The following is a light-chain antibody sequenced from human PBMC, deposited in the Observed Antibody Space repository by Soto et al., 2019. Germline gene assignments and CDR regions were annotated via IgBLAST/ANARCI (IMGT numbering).Light chain of an antibody. CDR1: QSITRY. Sequence: DIPMTQSPSSLSAYVGDRVTITCRASQSITRYLNWYQQKPGRAPNLLIYTASSLQSGVPSRFSGSGSGTDFTLTITSLQPEDFATYYCQQSFTAPYTFGQGTRLEIK. CDR2: TAS. V-gene: IGKV1-39*01. CDR3: QQSFTAPYT. J-gene: IGKJ5*01.